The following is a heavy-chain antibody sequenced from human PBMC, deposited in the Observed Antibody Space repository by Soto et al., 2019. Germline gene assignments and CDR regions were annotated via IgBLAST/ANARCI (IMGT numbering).Heavy chain of an antibody. D-gene: IGHD2-2*01. CDR2: ITTDNGNA. CDR1: GYNFVTFG. J-gene: IGHJ4*02. CDR3: AREYCDSTSCFGPDY. V-gene: IGHV1-18*01. Sequence: ASVKVSCKASGYNFVTFGVSWVRQAPGRGLEWMGWITTDNGNANYAQNVQGRTTVTTDTSTSTAYMELRSLTFDDTAVYYCAREYCDSTSCFGPDYWGQGTLVTVSS.